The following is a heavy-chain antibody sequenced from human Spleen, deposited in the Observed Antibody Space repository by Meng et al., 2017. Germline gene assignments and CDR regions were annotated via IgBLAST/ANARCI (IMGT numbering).Heavy chain of an antibody. CDR3: ARGSVGATKSRPLVDY. D-gene: IGHD1-26*01. V-gene: IGHV3-48*03. Sequence: GGSLRLSCAASGFTFSSYEMNWVRQAPGKGLEWVSYISSSGSTIYYADSVKGRFTISRDNAKNSLYLQMNSLRAEDTAVYYCARGSVGATKSRPLVDYWGQGTLVTVSS. CDR1: GFTFSSYE. CDR2: ISSSGSTI. J-gene: IGHJ4*02.